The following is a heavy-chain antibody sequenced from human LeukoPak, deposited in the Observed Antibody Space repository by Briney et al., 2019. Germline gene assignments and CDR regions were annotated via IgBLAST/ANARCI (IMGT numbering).Heavy chain of an antibody. CDR3: ASQNTIFGVVRFDP. CDR1: GGTFSSYT. D-gene: IGHD3-3*01. CDR2: IIPILGIA. Sequence: SVKVSCKASGGTFSSYTISWVRPAPGQGLEWMGRIIPILGIANYAQKFQGRVTITADKSTSTAYMELSSLRSEDTAVYYCASQNTIFGVVRFDPWGQGTLVTVSS. J-gene: IGHJ5*02. V-gene: IGHV1-69*02.